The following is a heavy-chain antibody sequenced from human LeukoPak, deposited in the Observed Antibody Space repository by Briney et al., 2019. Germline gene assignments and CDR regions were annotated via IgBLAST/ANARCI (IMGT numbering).Heavy chain of an antibody. D-gene: IGHD3-3*01. V-gene: IGHV1-8*01. J-gene: IGHJ6*03. CDR2: MNPNSGNT. CDR3: ARNVRFLEWLLPYYYYYYTDV. CDR1: GYTFTSYD. Sequence: ASVKVSCKASGYTFTSYDINWVRQATGQGLEWMGWMNPNSGNTGYAQKFQGRVTMTRNTSISTAYMEMSSLRSEETAVYYCARNVRFLEWLLPYYYYYYTDVWGKGTTVSVYS.